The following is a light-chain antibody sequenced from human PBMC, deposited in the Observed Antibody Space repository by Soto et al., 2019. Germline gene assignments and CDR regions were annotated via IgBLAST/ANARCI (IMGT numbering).Light chain of an antibody. Sequence: QSALTQPPSASGSPGQSVTISCTGSSSDVGGYNYVSWYQQHPGKAPKLMICEVNKRPSGVPNRFSGSKSGNTASLTVSGLQAEDEAEYYCSSYEGSNNLVLFGGGTKLTVL. CDR1: SSDVGGYNY. CDR2: EVN. J-gene: IGLJ2*01. V-gene: IGLV2-8*01. CDR3: SSYEGSNNLVL.